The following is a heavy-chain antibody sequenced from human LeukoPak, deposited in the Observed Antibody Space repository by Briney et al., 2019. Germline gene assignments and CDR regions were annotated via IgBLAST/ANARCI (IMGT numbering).Heavy chain of an antibody. CDR2: IYHGGST. V-gene: IGHV4-38-2*02. Sequence: SETLSLTCTVSGYSISSGYYWGWIRQPPGKGLEWIGSIYHGGSTYYNPSLKSRVTISVDTSKNQFSLKLSSVTAADTAVYYCARDPVGLRGWFDPWGQGTLVTVSS. J-gene: IGHJ5*02. D-gene: IGHD3-10*01. CDR1: GYSISSGYY. CDR3: ARDPVGLRGWFDP.